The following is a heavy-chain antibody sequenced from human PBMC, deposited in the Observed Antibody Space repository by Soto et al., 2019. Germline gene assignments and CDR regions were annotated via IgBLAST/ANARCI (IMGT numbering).Heavy chain of an antibody. CDR3: ARRRAVVAARPYYYYAMDV. CDR2: MKPNSGDT. V-gene: IGHV1-8*01. J-gene: IGHJ6*02. D-gene: IGHD6-6*01. Sequence: SGYTFTSYDINWVRQAPGQGLEWMGWMKPNSGDTGYAPKFQGRVNMTRNTSTGTAYMELSSLISEDTAVYYCARRRAVVAARPYYYYAMDVWGQGTTVTVS. CDR1: GYTFTSYD.